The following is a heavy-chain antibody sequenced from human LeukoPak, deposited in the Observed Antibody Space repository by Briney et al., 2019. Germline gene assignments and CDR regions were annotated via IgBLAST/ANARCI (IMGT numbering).Heavy chain of an antibody. V-gene: IGHV1-8*01. J-gene: IGHJ4*02. CDR1: GYTFTSYD. Sequence: PLASVKVSCKASGYTFTSYDINWVRRATGQGLEWMGWMNPNSGNTGYAQKFQGRVTMTRDTSTSTVYMELSSLKSEDTAVFYCAISGNYFRPFDYWGQGTLVSVSS. CDR2: MNPNSGNT. D-gene: IGHD1-26*01. CDR3: AISGNYFRPFDY.